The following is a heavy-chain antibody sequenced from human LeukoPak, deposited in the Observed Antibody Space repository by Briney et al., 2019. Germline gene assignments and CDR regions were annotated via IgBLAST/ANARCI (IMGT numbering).Heavy chain of an antibody. Sequence: SQTLSLTCAISGDSVSSNSAAWNWIRQSPSRGLEWLGRTYQRSKWYNDYALSVKSRITINPDTSKNQFSLQPNSVTPEDTAVYYCAREDCSGGSCYGGFDCWGQGTLVTVSS. D-gene: IGHD2-15*01. CDR2: TYQRSKWYN. CDR1: GDSVSSNSAA. V-gene: IGHV6-1*01. J-gene: IGHJ4*02. CDR3: AREDCSGGSCYGGFDC.